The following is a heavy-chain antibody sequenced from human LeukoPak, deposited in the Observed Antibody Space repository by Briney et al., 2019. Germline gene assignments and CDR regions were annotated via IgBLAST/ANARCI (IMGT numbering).Heavy chain of an antibody. D-gene: IGHD6-6*01. Sequence: ASVKVSCKASGYTFTGYYMHWVRQAPGQGLEWMGWINPNSGGTNYAQKFQGRVTMTRDTSISTAYMKLSRLRSDDTAVYYCARDSSSSSEFVYYYYYYYMDVWGKGTTVTVSS. CDR2: INPNSGGT. V-gene: IGHV1-2*02. CDR3: ARDSSSSSEFVYYYYYYYMDV. CDR1: GYTFTGYY. J-gene: IGHJ6*03.